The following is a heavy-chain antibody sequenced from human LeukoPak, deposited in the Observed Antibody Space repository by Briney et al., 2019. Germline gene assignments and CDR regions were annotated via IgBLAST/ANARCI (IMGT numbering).Heavy chain of an antibody. CDR3: ATSAAGTSHNWFDP. D-gene: IGHD6-13*01. Sequence: ASVTVSCKASGDTFTSYAIHWLRQAPGQGLEWMGWINAGNGNTKYSQKFQGRVTITSDTSASTAYMELSSLRSEDTAVYYCATSAAGTSHNWFDPWGQGTLVTVSS. CDR2: INAGNGNT. J-gene: IGHJ5*02. CDR1: GDTFTSYA. V-gene: IGHV1-3*01.